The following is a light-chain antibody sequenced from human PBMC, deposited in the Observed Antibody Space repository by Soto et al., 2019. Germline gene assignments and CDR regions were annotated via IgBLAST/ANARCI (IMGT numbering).Light chain of an antibody. J-gene: IGLJ3*02. V-gene: IGLV4-60*02. CDR3: ETWDFNNRV. CDR1: SGHSSYI. Sequence: QAVLTQSSSASASLGSSVKLTCTLSSGHSSYIIAWHQQQPGKAPRYLMKLEGSGSYNKGSGVPDRFSGSSSGADRYLTISNLQFEDEADYYCETWDFNNRVFGGGTKLTVL. CDR2: LEGSGSY.